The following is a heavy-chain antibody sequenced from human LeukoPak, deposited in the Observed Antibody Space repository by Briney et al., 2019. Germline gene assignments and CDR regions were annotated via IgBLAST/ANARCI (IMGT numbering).Heavy chain of an antibody. CDR1: GYSISSGYY. CDR2: IYHSGST. Sequence: SETLSLTCTVSGYSISSGYYWGWIRQPPGKGPEWIGSIYHSGSTYYNPSLKSRVTISVDTSKNQFSLKLSSVTAADTAVYYCARIKEELSDIWGQGTMATVSS. CDR3: ARIKEELSDI. V-gene: IGHV4-38-2*02. J-gene: IGHJ3*02.